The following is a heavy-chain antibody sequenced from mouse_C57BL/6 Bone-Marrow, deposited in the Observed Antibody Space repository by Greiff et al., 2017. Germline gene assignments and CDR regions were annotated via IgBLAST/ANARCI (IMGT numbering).Heavy chain of an antibody. CDR2: IYPRSGNT. CDR3: ARGEIYYDYEDYAMDY. Sequence: QVQLKESGVELARPGASVKLSCKASGYTFTSYGISWVKQRTGQGLEWIGEIYPRSGNTYYNEKFKGKATLTADKSSSTAYMELRSLTSEDSAVYFCARGEIYYDYEDYAMDYWGQGTSVTVSS. D-gene: IGHD2-4*01. V-gene: IGHV1-81*01. J-gene: IGHJ4*01. CDR1: GYTFTSYG.